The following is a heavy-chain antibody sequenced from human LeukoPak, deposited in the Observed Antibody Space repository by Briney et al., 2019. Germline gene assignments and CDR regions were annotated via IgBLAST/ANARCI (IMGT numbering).Heavy chain of an antibody. CDR2: ISGDGGST. CDR3: ARESETSGWYDY. J-gene: IGHJ4*02. Sequence: PGGSLRLSCAASRFTVSSNYMSWVRQAPGKGLEWVSLISGDGGSTFYADSVRGRFTISRDNTRKSLSLQMSSLRSEDTALYYCARESETSGWYDYWGQGTLVTVSS. D-gene: IGHD6-19*01. V-gene: IGHV3-43*02. CDR1: RFTVSSNY.